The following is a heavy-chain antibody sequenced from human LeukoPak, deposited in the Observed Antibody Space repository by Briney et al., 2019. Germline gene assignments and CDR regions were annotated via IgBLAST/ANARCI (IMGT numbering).Heavy chain of an antibody. CDR2: ISGSGGSI. D-gene: IGHD3-22*01. CDR3: AKGHQDYYDSSGYFFFDY. Sequence: GGSLRLSCAASGFTFSSYAMSWVRQAPGKGLEWVSGISGSGGSIYYADSVKDRFTISRDNSKNTLYLQMNSLRAEDTAVYYCAKGHQDYYDSSGYFFFDYWGQGTLVTVSS. V-gene: IGHV3-23*01. J-gene: IGHJ4*02. CDR1: GFTFSSYA.